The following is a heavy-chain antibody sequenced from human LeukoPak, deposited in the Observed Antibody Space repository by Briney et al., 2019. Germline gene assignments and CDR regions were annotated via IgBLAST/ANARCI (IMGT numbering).Heavy chain of an antibody. Sequence: GGSLRLSCAASGFTFSSYSMNWVRQAPGKGLEWVSSISSSSSYIYYADSVKGRFTISRDNAKNTLYLQMNSLRAEDTAVYYCARYGGYSGWTAFDYWGQGTLVTVSS. J-gene: IGHJ4*02. V-gene: IGHV3-21*01. CDR1: GFTFSSYS. D-gene: IGHD6-19*01. CDR2: ISSSSSYI. CDR3: ARYGGYSGWTAFDY.